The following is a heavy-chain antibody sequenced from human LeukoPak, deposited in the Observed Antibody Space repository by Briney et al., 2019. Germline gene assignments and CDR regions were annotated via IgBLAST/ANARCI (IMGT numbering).Heavy chain of an antibody. CDR2: IDYSGGT. J-gene: IGHJ5*02. D-gene: IGHD1-26*01. CDR1: GGSISSSSYY. Sequence: PSETLSLTCTVSGGSISSSSYYWGWIRQPPGKGLEWIGSIDYSGGTYFSPSLRSRVTLSVDTSKNQFSLKLSSVTAAGTAVYYCARATSIYSLYWFDPWGQGTLVTVSS. CDR3: ARATSIYSLYWFDP. V-gene: IGHV4-39*07.